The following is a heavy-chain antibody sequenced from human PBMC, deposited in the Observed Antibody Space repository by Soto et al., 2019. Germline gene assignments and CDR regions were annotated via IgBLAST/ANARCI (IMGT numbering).Heavy chain of an antibody. J-gene: IGHJ4*02. CDR2: ISSSSSII. Sequence: EVQLVESGGGLVQPGGSLRLSCAASGFTFSSYSMNWVRQAPGKGLAWVSYISSSSSIIYYADSVKGRFTISRANANNSLDLQTNSLSAEDTAVYYCARDGGDYYFGYWGQRSRITVSS. V-gene: IGHV3-48*01. D-gene: IGHD2-21*02. CDR3: ARDGGDYYFGY. CDR1: GFTFSSYS.